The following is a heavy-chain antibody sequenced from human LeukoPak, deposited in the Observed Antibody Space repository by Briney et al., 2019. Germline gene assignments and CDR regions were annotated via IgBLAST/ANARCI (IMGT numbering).Heavy chain of an antibody. CDR1: GFTFSSYA. D-gene: IGHD3-9*01. CDR2: ISGSGGST. Sequence: GGSLRLSCAASGFTFSSYAMSWVRQAPGKGLEWVSAISGSGGSTYYADSVKGRFTISRDNSRNTLYLQMNSLRGEDTAVYYCAKIEVTGYYFPDGMDVWGQGTTVTVSS. CDR3: AKIEVTGYYFPDGMDV. V-gene: IGHV3-23*01. J-gene: IGHJ6*02.